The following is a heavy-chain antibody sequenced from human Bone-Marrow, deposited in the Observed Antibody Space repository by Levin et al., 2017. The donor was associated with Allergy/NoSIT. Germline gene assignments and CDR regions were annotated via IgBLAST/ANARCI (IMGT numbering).Heavy chain of an antibody. V-gene: IGHV4-61*01. Sequence: ESLKISCTVYGASINSGSNYWSWIRQSPGKGLEWIGYIDYSGSTIYNPSLRSRVTISADTSKNQFSLTLTSVTAADTAVYYCARDLDYYYYMDVWGKGTTVTVSS. CDR1: GASINSGSNY. CDR2: IDYSGST. J-gene: IGHJ6*03. CDR3: ARDLDYYYYMDV.